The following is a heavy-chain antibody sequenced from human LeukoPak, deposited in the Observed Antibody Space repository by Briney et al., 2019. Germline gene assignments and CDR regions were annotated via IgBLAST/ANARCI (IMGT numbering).Heavy chain of an antibody. CDR3: ARGGPYWYFDL. CDR2: IYYSGST. J-gene: IGHJ2*01. Sequence: PSETLSLTCTVSGGSISSYYWSWIRQPPGNGLEWIGYIYYSGSTNYNPSLKSRVTISVDTSKNQFSLKLSSATAADTAVYYCARGGPYWYFDLWGRGTLVTVSS. CDR1: GGSISSYY. V-gene: IGHV4-59*01.